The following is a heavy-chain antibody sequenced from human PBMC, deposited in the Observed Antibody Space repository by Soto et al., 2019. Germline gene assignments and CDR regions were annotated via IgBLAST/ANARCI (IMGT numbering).Heavy chain of an antibody. V-gene: IGHV5-51*01. CDR3: AASIFYYGMDV. Sequence: XDSLTISCKGSGYTFTNHWIGLVRQMPGEGLEWMGIIYPGDSDTKYNPSFQGQVTISADKSIATTYLRWTSLKASDTAIYYCAASIFYYGMDVWGQGTTVTVSS. CDR1: GYTFTNHW. J-gene: IGHJ6*02. CDR2: IYPGDSDT.